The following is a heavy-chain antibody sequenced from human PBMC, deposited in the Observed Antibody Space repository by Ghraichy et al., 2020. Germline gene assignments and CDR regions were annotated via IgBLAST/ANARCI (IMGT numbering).Heavy chain of an antibody. J-gene: IGHJ5*02. D-gene: IGHD3-22*01. V-gene: IGHV4-38-2*01. CDR3: ARVKYYYDSSALDP. CDR1: GYSISSGYY. CDR2: IYHSGST. Sequence: SETLSLTCAVSGYSISSGYYWGWIRQPPGKGLEWIGSIYHSGSTYYNPSLKSRVTISVDTSKNQFSLKLSSVTAADTAVYYCARVKYYYDSSALDPWGQGTLVTVSS.